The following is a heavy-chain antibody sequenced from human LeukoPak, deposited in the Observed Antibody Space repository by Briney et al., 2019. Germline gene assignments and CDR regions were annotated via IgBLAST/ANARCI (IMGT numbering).Heavy chain of an antibody. Sequence: PSETLSLTCAVYGGSFSGYYWSWIRQPPGKGLEWIGEINHSGSTNYNPSLKSRVTISVDTSKNQFSLKLSSVTAADTAVYYCAVYDILTGTFDYWGQGTLVTVSS. CDR1: GGSFSGYY. CDR2: INHSGST. J-gene: IGHJ4*02. D-gene: IGHD3-9*01. V-gene: IGHV4-34*01. CDR3: AVYDILTGTFDY.